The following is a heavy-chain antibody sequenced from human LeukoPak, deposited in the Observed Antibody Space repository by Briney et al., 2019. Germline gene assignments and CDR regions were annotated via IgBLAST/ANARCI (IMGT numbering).Heavy chain of an antibody. D-gene: IGHD3-3*01. CDR2: INHSGST. J-gene: IGHJ4*02. CDR3: ARGRVHDY. CDR1: GGSFSGYY. V-gene: IGHV4-34*01. Sequence: SETLSLTCAVYGGSFSGYYWIWIRQPPGKGLEWIGEINHSGSTNYNPSLKSRVTISVDTSKNQFSLKLSSVTAADTAVYYCARGRVHDYWGQGTLVTVSS.